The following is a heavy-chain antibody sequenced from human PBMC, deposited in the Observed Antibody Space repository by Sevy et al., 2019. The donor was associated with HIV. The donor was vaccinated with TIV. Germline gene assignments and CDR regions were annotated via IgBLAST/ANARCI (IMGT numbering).Heavy chain of an antibody. CDR3: ASDYDFWSGYLFHFDY. Sequence: GGSLRLSCAASGFTFSSYGMHWVRQAPGKGLEWVAFIRYDGSNKYYADSVKGRFTISRDNSKNTLYLQMSSLRAEDTAVYYCASDYDFWSGYLFHFDYWGQGTLVTVSS. J-gene: IGHJ4*02. V-gene: IGHV3-30*02. CDR2: IRYDGSNK. CDR1: GFTFSSYG. D-gene: IGHD3-3*01.